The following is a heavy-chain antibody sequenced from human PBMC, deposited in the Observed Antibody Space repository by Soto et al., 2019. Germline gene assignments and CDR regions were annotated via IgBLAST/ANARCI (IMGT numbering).Heavy chain of an antibody. CDR2: IHNGRST. J-gene: IGHJ4*02. Sequence: QVQLQESGPGLVKPSETLSLTCTVSGDSLTRNYWSWIRQPPGKGLEWLAYIHNGRSTNYNPSLXSXAXIXXYTSKSQFSLSRNSVTAADTAVYYCARTLSGGFDYWGQGTLVTVSS. V-gene: IGHV4-59*01. CDR3: ARTLSGGFDY. CDR1: GDSLTRNY.